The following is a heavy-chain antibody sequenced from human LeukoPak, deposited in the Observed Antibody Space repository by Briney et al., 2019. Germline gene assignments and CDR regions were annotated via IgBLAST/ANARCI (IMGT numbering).Heavy chain of an antibody. CDR2: IFYDGSNN. V-gene: IGHV3-30*03. Sequence: PGGSLRLSCAASGFTFSSYGMHWIRQAPGKGLEWVAVIFYDGSNNYYADSVKGRFTISRDNSKNTLYLQMNSLRAEDTAVYYCARELERVFDYWGQGTLVTVSS. D-gene: IGHD1-1*01. CDR3: ARELERVFDY. J-gene: IGHJ4*02. CDR1: GFTFSSYG.